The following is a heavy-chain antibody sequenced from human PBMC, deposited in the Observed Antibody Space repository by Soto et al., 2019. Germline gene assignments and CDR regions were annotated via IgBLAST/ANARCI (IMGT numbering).Heavy chain of an antibody. CDR2: ILAGNGNT. Sequence: GASVKVSCKASGYIFTTYAMHWVRQAPGQRLEWMGRILAGNGNTEYSEKFQGRVTITRDTPASTGYMELSSLRSEDTAVYYCAIDLGIALPQYAFDIWGQGTMVTLSS. CDR3: AIDLGIALPQYAFDI. V-gene: IGHV1-3*01. J-gene: IGHJ3*02. D-gene: IGHD6-13*01. CDR1: GYIFTTYA.